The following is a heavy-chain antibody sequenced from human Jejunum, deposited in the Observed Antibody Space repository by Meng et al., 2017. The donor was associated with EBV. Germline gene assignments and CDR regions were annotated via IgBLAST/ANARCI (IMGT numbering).Heavy chain of an antibody. D-gene: IGHD2-21*01. V-gene: IGHV4-4*02. CDR3: ASIHPSIDS. CDR2: IYHSGST. CDR1: SGSIFSSNW. Sequence: QMALKESGPGLVKPSGTLSLTCAFSSGSIFSSNWWTWVRQPPGKGLEWIGEIYHSGSTNYNPSLKSRITMSLDKSKNQFSLKLRSVTAADTAVYYCASIHPSIDSWGPGTLVTVSS. J-gene: IGHJ4*02.